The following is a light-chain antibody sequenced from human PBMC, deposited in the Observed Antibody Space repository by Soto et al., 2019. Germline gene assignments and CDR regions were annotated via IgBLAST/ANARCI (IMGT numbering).Light chain of an antibody. Sequence: EIVLTQSPGTLSLSPGERATLSCRASQSVSSSYLAWYQQKPGQAPRLLMYGASSRATGIPDRFSGSGSGTDSTLTISRLEPEDFAVYYCQQYGSSRWTLGQGTKVDIK. V-gene: IGKV3-20*01. CDR1: QSVSSSY. CDR2: GAS. J-gene: IGKJ1*01. CDR3: QQYGSSRWT.